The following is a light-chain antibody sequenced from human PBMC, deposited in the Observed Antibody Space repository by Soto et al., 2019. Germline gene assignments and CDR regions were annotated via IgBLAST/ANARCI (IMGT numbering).Light chain of an antibody. CDR2: TAS. V-gene: IGKV1-39*01. Sequence: SQLTQPPSSLSASVGDGITITCQASQSIHSYLNWYQQKPGKAPTILIYTASSLQSGVPSRFSGSGSGTDFNITISSLQPEDFATYLCQHSYSASWTFGQGTKVDIK. J-gene: IGKJ1*01. CDR1: QSIHSY. CDR3: QHSYSASWT.